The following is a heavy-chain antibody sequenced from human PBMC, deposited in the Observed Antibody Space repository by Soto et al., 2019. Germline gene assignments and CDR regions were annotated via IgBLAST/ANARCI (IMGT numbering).Heavy chain of an antibody. CDR1: GCSVSSNTAS. CDR2: TYFRSKWDN. CDR3: AKGDNLGPKTGYAFDP. V-gene: IGHV6-1*01. Sequence: SQPLSLTSSISGCSVSSNTASWNWIGQSPSRGLEWLGRTYFRSKWDNDYAVSVKSRIIINPDTSNNQFSLQLNSVTPEDTAVYFCAKGDNLGPKTGYAFDPWGQGIMVNVSS. J-gene: IGHJ5*02. D-gene: IGHD5-12*01.